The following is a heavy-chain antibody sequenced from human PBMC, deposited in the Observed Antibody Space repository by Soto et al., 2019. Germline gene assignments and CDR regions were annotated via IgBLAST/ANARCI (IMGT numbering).Heavy chain of an antibody. V-gene: IGHV1-2*02. D-gene: IGHD1-26*01. CDR2: INPNSGGT. Sequence: XSGKVCGKASGDTFSNYAICWVRQAPGQGLEWMGWINPNSGGTNYAQKFQGRVTMTRDTSISTAYMELSRLRSDDTAVYYCARNLPWELLRIRYYYHGMDGWGQGTTVTV. CDR1: GDTFSNYA. CDR3: ARNLPWELLRIRYYYHGMDG. J-gene: IGHJ6*02.